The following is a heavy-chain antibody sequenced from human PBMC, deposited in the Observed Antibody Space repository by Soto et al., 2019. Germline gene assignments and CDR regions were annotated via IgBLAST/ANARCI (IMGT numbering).Heavy chain of an antibody. D-gene: IGHD3-9*01. CDR2: IRSKPYGGAT. CDR3: TRYSLWYFDWFFDY. Sequence: EVQVVISGGGLVQPGRSLRLSCTTSGFNFGDYAINWFRQAPGKGLEWVGFIRSKPYGGATQYAASVTGRFIISRDDSKSIAYLQMNSLKSEDTAVYYCTRYSLWYFDWFFDYWGQGTLVTVSS. CDR1: GFNFGDYA. V-gene: IGHV3-49*03. J-gene: IGHJ4*02.